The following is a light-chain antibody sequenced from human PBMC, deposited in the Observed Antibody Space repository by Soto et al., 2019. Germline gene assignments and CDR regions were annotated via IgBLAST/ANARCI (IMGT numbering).Light chain of an antibody. CDR3: QQYGTSPYT. CDR2: VAS. CDR1: RSVSSNY. Sequence: EIVLTQSPGTLSLSPGERATSSCRASRSVSSNYLAWYQQKLGQAPRLLIYVASSRATGIPDRFSGSGSGTDFTLTISRLGPEDFAVYYCQQYGTSPYTFGQGTKLEIK. J-gene: IGKJ2*01. V-gene: IGKV3-20*01.